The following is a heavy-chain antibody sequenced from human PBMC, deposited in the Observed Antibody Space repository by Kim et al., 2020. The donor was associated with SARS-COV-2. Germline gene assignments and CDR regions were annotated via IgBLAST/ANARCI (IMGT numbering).Heavy chain of an antibody. Sequence: GGSLRLSCAASGFTFSGSAMHWVRQASGKGLEWVGRIRSKANSYATAYAASVKGRFTISRDDSKNTAYLQMNSLKTEDTAVYYCTRNPDCSSTSCTEPYYYYYMDVWGKGTTVTVSS. J-gene: IGHJ6*03. V-gene: IGHV3-73*01. CDR2: IRSKANSYAT. CDR1: GFTFSGSA. D-gene: IGHD2-2*01. CDR3: TRNPDCSSTSCTEPYYYYYMDV.